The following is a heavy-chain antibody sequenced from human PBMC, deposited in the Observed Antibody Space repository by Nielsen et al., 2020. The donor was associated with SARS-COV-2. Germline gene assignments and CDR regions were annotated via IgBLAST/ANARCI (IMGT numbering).Heavy chain of an antibody. CDR3: ARDAPGGYYDSSGYNWFDP. Sequence: GESLKISCAASGFTFDDYGMSWVRQAPGKGLEWVANIKQDGSEKYYVDSVKGRFTISRDNAKNSLYLQMNSLRAEDTAVYYCARDAPGGYYDSSGYNWFDPWGQGTLVTVSS. CDR2: IKQDGSEK. D-gene: IGHD3-22*01. J-gene: IGHJ5*02. CDR1: GFTFDDYG. V-gene: IGHV3-7*03.